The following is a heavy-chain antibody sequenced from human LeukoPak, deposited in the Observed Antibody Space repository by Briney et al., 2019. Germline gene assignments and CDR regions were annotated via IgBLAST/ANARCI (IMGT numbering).Heavy chain of an antibody. Sequence: GGSLRLSCAASELTFSSYGMRWVRQAPGKGLEWVSGINESGSRTYYADSVKGRFTISRDNSKNTLYLQMNTLTAEDTAVYYCAGISYSGTWPVGYWGQGALVTVTA. CDR3: AGISYSGTWPVGY. J-gene: IGHJ4*02. CDR1: ELTFSSYG. V-gene: IGHV3-23*01. D-gene: IGHD6-25*01. CDR2: INESGSRT.